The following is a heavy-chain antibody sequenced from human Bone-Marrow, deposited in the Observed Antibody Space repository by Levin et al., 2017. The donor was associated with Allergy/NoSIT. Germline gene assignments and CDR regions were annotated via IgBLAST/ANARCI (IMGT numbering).Heavy chain of an antibody. J-gene: IGHJ4*02. CDR3: ARDGNGSGIDY. CDR1: GDSISGYY. V-gene: IGHV4-4*07. Sequence: SETLSLTCTVSGDSISGYYWSWIRQPAGKGLEWIGRIYTSGSTHYHPSLQSRVTMSVDTSKNQFSLRLSSVTAADTAGYYGARDGNGSGIDYWGQGTLVTVSS. D-gene: IGHD2-15*01. CDR2: IYTSGST.